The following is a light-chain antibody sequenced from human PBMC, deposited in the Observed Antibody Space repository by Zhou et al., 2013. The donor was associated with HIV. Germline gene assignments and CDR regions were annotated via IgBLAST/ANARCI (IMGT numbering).Light chain of an antibody. CDR1: QTISLH. J-gene: IGKJ1*01. Sequence: IQMTQSPSSLSASVGDRVTITCRASQTISLHLHWYQQKPGKAPKVLIYAASSLQSGVPSRFSGSGSGTDFTLIVTSLQREDFATYYCQQLNSYPPWTFGQGTKVEI. CDR3: QQLNSYPPWT. V-gene: IGKV1-39*01. CDR2: AAS.